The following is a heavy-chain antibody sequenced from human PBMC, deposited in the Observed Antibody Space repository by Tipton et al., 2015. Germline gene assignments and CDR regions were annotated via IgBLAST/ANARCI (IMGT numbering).Heavy chain of an antibody. CDR3: ARDLEHGMDV. CDR2: IQYSGST. CDR1: SDSISKYY. V-gene: IGHV4-59*01. D-gene: IGHD5-24*01. Sequence: TLSLTYTVSSDSISKYYWSWIRQPPGKELEWIGYIQYSGSTNYNPSLKSRVTISVDTSKNQFSLKLSSVIAADTAVYYCARDLEHGMDVWGQGTTVTVSS. J-gene: IGHJ6*02.